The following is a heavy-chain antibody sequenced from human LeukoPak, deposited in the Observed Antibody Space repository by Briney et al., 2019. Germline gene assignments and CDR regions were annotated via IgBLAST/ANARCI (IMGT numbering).Heavy chain of an antibody. CDR2: IRVGGGSP. CDR1: GFTFSAYA. V-gene: IGHV3-23*01. CDR3: ARDPNGDYIGAFDM. D-gene: IGHD4-17*01. Sequence: PGGSLRLSCTASGFTFSAYAMMWVRQAPGKTPEGVSAIRVGGGSPLYAHRVKGRFTISRDNSKYTLSLQMNSVRAEDTAVYYCARDPNGDYIGAFDMWGPGTMVTVSS. J-gene: IGHJ3*02.